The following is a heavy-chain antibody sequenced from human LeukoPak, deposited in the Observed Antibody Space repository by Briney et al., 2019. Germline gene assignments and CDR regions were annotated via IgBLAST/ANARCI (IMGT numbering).Heavy chain of an antibody. CDR1: GFTFSRYW. Sequence: PGGSLRLSCAASGFTFSRYWMNWVRQAPGKGLVWVSRINWGGSRTDYADPVKGRFISSRDNAKNTLYLQVNSLRAEGTAVYFCARGHLDYDSTTYSYGGPMDVWGKGTTVTISS. CDR3: ARGHLDYDSTTYSYGGPMDV. J-gene: IGHJ6*03. D-gene: IGHD3-22*01. V-gene: IGHV3-74*01. CDR2: INWGGSRT.